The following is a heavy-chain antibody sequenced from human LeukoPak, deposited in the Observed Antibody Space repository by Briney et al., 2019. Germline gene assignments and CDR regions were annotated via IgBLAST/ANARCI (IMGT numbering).Heavy chain of an antibody. J-gene: IGHJ4*02. D-gene: IGHD3-10*01. CDR2: ISGSGGST. V-gene: IGHV3-23*01. Sequence: GGSLRLSCAASGFTFSSYAMSWVRQAPGKGLEWVSAISGSGGSTYYADSVKGRFTISRDNSKNTLYVQMNSLRAEDTAVYYCAKGLYHYYGSGSYTLDFWGQGTQVTVSS. CDR1: GFTFSSYA. CDR3: AKGLYHYYGSGSYTLDF.